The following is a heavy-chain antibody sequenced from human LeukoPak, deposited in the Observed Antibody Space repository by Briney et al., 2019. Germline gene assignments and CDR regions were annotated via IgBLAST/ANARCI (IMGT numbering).Heavy chain of an antibody. Sequence: PSETLSLTCTVSGYSISSGYYWGWIRQPPGKGLEWIGSIYHSGSTYYNPSLKSRVTISVDTSKNQFSLKLSSVTAADTAVYYCARDATTGWFDPWGQGTLVTVSS. CDR2: IYHSGST. J-gene: IGHJ5*02. CDR1: GYSISSGYY. D-gene: IGHD4-11*01. CDR3: ARDATTGWFDP. V-gene: IGHV4-38-2*02.